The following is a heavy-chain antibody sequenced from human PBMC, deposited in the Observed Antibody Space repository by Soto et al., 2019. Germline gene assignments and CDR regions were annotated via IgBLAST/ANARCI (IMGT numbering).Heavy chain of an antibody. Sequence: QVHLVQSGAEVKKPGASEKVSCQGSGYAFTTYGITWVRQAHGQGLEWMGWISAHNGNTNYAQKLQGRVTVTRDTSTSTAYMELRSLRYDDTAVYYCARGRYGDYWGQGALVTVSS. CDR3: ARGRYGDY. V-gene: IGHV1-18*01. CDR2: ISAHNGNT. CDR1: GYAFTTYG. D-gene: IGHD1-1*01. J-gene: IGHJ4*02.